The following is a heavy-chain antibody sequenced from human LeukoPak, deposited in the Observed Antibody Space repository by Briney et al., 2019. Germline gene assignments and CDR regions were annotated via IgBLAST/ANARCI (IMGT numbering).Heavy chain of an antibody. D-gene: IGHD2-2*01. CDR2: INPNSGNT. CDR3: AREDIVVVPPSRPFDP. J-gene: IGHJ5*02. Sequence: GASVKVSCKASGYTFASFGITWVRQAPGQGLEWMGWINPNSGNTGYAPKFQGRVTLTRDTSISTAYMELNSLRSDDTAVYYCAREDIVVVPPSRPFDPWGQGTLVTVSS. CDR1: GYTFASFG. V-gene: IGHV1-8*03.